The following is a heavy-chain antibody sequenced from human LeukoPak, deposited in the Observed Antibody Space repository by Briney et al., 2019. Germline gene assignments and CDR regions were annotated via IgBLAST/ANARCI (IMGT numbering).Heavy chain of an antibody. J-gene: IGHJ3*02. CDR2: IKSKTDGGTT. CDR1: GFTFSNAW. Sequence: GGSLRLSCAASGFTFSNAWMSWVRQAPGKGLEWVGRIKSKTDGGTTDYAAPVKGRFTISRDDSKNTLYLQMNSLKTEDTAVYYCTTGLGGDYVRGSYGTDAFDIWGQGTMVTVSS. V-gene: IGHV3-15*01. D-gene: IGHD3-16*01. CDR3: TTGLGGDYVRGSYGTDAFDI.